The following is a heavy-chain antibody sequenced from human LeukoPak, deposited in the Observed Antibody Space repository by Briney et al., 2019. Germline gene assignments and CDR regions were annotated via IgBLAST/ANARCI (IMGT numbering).Heavy chain of an antibody. CDR2: INPSGGST. J-gene: IGHJ4*02. CDR1: GYTFTSYD. Sequence: GASVKVSCKASGYTFTSYDINWVRQAPGQGLEWMGIINPSGGSTSYAQKFQGRVTMTRDTSTSTVYMELSSLRSEDTAVYYCASVVGSGYYYGSGRFDYWGQGTLVTVSS. D-gene: IGHD3-10*01. CDR3: ASVVGSGYYYGSGRFDY. V-gene: IGHV1-46*01.